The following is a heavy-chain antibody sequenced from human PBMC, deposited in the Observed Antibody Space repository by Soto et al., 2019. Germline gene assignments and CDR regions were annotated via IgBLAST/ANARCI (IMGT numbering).Heavy chain of an antibody. CDR2: VYYTGST. Sequence: SENLSLTCTVSGASIRSTDYYWSWIRQAPGKGLEWIGYVYYTGSTYYNPSLMSRLTISVDTSKNQFSLKLTSVTAAETAVYYCVRTAREGAVAPHWFDRWRQGTQVTVSS. V-gene: IGHV4-30-4*01. CDR3: VRTAREGAVAPHWFDR. D-gene: IGHD2-21*02. CDR1: GASIRSTDYY. J-gene: IGHJ5*02.